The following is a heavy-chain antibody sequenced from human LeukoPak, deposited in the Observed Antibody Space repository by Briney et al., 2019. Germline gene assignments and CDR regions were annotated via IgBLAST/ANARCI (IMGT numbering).Heavy chain of an antibody. CDR3: AREVGATAYFDY. Sequence: GASVKVSCKAPGYTFTGYYMHWVRQAPGQGLEWMGWINPNSGGTNYAQKFQGRVTMTRDTSISTAYMELSRLRSDDTAVYYCAREVGATAYFDYWGQGTLVTVSS. D-gene: IGHD1-26*01. V-gene: IGHV1-2*02. CDR2: INPNSGGT. CDR1: GYTFTGYY. J-gene: IGHJ4*02.